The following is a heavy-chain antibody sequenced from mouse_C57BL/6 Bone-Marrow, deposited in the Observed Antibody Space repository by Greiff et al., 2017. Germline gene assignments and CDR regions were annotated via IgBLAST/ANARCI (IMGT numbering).Heavy chain of an antibody. CDR3: ARSGPLGRSFDY. Sequence: QVQLQQPGAELVKPGASVKMSCKASGYTFTSYWITGVKQRPGQGLEWIGDIYPTSGRTNYNEKFKSKAILTVDTSSNTAYMQPSSLTSEDSAVFYCARSGPLGRSFDYWGQGTTLTVSS. D-gene: IGHD4-1*01. V-gene: IGHV1-55*01. J-gene: IGHJ2*01. CDR1: GYTFTSYW. CDR2: IYPTSGRT.